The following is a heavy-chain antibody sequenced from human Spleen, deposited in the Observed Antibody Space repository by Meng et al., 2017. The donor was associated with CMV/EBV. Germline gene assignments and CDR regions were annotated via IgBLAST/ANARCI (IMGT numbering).Heavy chain of an antibody. V-gene: IGHV3-21*06. Sequence: AAGLPFSSYTMNWVRQAPGKGLEWVSSMTGSSSSISYADPVRGRFTISRDNARNSLYLQMNSLRAEDTAVYYCAREARRTGTRTFDPWGQGTLVTVSS. CDR1: GLPFSSYT. J-gene: IGHJ5*02. CDR2: MTGSSSSI. D-gene: IGHD1-7*01. CDR3: AREARRTGTRTFDP.